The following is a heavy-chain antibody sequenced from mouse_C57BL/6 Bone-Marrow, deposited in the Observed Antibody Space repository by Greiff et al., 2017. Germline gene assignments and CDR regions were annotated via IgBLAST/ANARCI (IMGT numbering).Heavy chain of an antibody. CDR1: GFNIKDDY. V-gene: IGHV14-4*01. CDR2: IDPENGDT. J-gene: IGHJ3*01. Sequence: EVQLQESGAELVRPGASVKLSCTASGFNIKDDYMHWVKQRPEQGLEWIGWIDPENGDTEYASKFQGKATITADTSSNTAYLQLSRLTSEDTAVYYGTTRIYDGYYVSLAYWGQGTLVTVSA. CDR3: TTRIYDGYYVSLAY. D-gene: IGHD2-3*01.